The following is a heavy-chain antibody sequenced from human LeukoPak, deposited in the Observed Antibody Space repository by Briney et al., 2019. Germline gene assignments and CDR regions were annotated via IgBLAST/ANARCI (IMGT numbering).Heavy chain of an antibody. V-gene: IGHV3-33*08. CDR2: IWYDGSNK. CDR3: AVAGTMKVYFQH. J-gene: IGHJ1*01. D-gene: IGHD6-19*01. Sequence: PGRSLRLSCAASGFTFSSYGMHWVRQAPGKGLEWVAVIWYDGSNKYYADSVKGRFTISRDNSKNTLYLQMNSLRAEDTAVYYCAVAGTMKVYFQHWGQGTLVTVSS. CDR1: GFTFSSYG.